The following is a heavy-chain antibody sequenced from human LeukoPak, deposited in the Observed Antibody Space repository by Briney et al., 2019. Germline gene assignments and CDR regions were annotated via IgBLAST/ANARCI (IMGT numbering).Heavy chain of an antibody. D-gene: IGHD6-13*01. Sequence: PSETLSLTCAVYGGSFSGYYWSWIRQPPGKGLEWIGEINHSGSTNYNPSLKSRVTISVDTSKNQFSLKLSSVTAADTAVYYCARVRKAAAGRGGLDYWGQGTLVTVSS. CDR2: INHSGST. J-gene: IGHJ4*02. CDR3: ARVRKAAAGRGGLDY. CDR1: GGSFSGYY. V-gene: IGHV4-34*01.